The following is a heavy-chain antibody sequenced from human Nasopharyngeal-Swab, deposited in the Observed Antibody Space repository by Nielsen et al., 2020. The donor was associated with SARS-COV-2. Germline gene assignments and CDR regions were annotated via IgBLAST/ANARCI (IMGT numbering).Heavy chain of an antibody. CDR3: ARGGSYYYYYGMDV. J-gene: IGHJ6*02. Sequence: VRQAPGKGLEYVSAISSNGGSTYYANSVKGRFTISRDNSKNTLYLQMGSLRAGDMAVYYCARGGSYYYYYGMDVWGQGTTVTVSS. V-gene: IGHV3-64*01. CDR2: ISSNGGST. D-gene: IGHD3-16*01.